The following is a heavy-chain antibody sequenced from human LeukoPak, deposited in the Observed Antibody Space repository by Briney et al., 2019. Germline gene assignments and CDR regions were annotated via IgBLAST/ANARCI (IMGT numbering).Heavy chain of an antibody. CDR3: AKLELKWYSSGWFDY. V-gene: IGHV3-30*04. CDR1: GFTFSSYA. J-gene: IGHJ4*02. D-gene: IGHD6-19*01. Sequence: GGSLRLSCAASGFTFSSYAMHWVRQAPGKGLEWVAVISYDGSNKYYADSVKGRFTISRDNSKNTLYLQMNSLRAEDTAVYYCAKLELKWYSSGWFDYWGQGTLVTVSS. CDR2: ISYDGSNK.